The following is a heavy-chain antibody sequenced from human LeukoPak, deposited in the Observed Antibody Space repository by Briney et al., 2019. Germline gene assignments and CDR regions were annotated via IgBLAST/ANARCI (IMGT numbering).Heavy chain of an antibody. CDR2: FYHSEST. J-gene: IGHJ3*02. CDR1: GGSISSSNW. Sequence: SETLSLTCAVSGGSISSSNWWSWVRQPPGRGLEWIGEFYHSESTTYNPSLKSRVTISMDKSNNQFSLTLSPVTAADTAMYYCARTSDWYGAFHIWGQGTMVTVSS. CDR3: ARTSDWYGAFHI. V-gene: IGHV4-4*02. D-gene: IGHD6-19*01.